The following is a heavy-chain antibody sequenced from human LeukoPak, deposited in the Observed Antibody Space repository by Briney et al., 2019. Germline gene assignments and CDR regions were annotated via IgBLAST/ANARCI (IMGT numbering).Heavy chain of an antibody. CDR2: IYYSGST. D-gene: IGHD2-2*02. CDR3: ARRYVVPAAIPRYFDL. CDR1: GGSISSYY. J-gene: IGHJ2*01. Sequence: SETLSLTCTVSGGSISSYYWSWIRQPPGKGLEWIGYIYYSGSTNYNPSLKSRVTISVDTSKNQFSLKLSSVTAADTAVYYCARRYVVPAAIPRYFDLWGRGTLVTVSS. V-gene: IGHV4-59*08.